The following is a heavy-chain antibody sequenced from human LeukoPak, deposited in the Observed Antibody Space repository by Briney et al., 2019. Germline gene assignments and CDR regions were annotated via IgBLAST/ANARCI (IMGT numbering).Heavy chain of an antibody. Sequence: ASVKVSCKASGYTFTGYYMHWVRQAPGQGLEWMGWINPNSGGTNYAQKFQGWVTMTRGTSISTAYMELSRLRSDDTAVYYCARDLWLSGYSGSYHYFDYWGQGTLVTVSS. D-gene: IGHD1-26*01. CDR1: GYTFTGYY. CDR3: ARDLWLSGYSGSYHYFDY. J-gene: IGHJ4*02. V-gene: IGHV1-2*04. CDR2: INPNSGGT.